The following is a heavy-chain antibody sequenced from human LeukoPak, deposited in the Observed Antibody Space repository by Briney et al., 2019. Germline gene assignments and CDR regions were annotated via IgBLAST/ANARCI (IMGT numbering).Heavy chain of an antibody. V-gene: IGHV1-24*01. J-gene: IGHJ3*02. D-gene: IGHD3-22*01. Sequence: GASVKVSCKVSGYTLTELSMHWVRQAPGKVLEWMGGFDPEDGETIYAQKFQGRVTMTEDTSTDTAYMELSSLRSEDTAVYYCATAYLKSWYHDTGDAFDIWGQGTMVTVSS. CDR3: ATAYLKSWYHDTGDAFDI. CDR2: FDPEDGET. CDR1: GYTLTELS.